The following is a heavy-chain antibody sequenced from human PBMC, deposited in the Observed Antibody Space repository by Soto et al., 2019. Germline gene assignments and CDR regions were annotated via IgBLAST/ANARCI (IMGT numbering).Heavy chain of an antibody. V-gene: IGHV3-30*18. CDR1: GFTFSSYG. J-gene: IGHJ4*02. Sequence: ESGGGVVQPGRSLRLSCAASGFTFSSYGMHWVRQAPGKGLEWVAVISYDGSNKYYADSVKGRFTISRDNSKNTLYLQMNSLRAEDTAVYYCAKASPAVAFPHWGQGTLVTVSS. D-gene: IGHD6-19*01. CDR2: ISYDGSNK. CDR3: AKASPAVAFPH.